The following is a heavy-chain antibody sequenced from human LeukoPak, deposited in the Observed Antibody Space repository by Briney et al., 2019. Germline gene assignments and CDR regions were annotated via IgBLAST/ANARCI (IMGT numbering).Heavy chain of an antibody. CDR2: IYSGGGT. CDR3: VRGPGYPGGKLDY. D-gene: IGHD3-16*01. CDR1: GFTVSSNY. V-gene: IGHV3-53*01. Sequence: GGSLRLSCAASGFTVSSNYMSCVRQAPGKGLEWVSLIYSGGGTYYADSVKGRFTISRDKSRNTLYLQMNSLRAEDTAVYYCVRGPGYPGGKLDYWGQGTLVTVSS. J-gene: IGHJ4*02.